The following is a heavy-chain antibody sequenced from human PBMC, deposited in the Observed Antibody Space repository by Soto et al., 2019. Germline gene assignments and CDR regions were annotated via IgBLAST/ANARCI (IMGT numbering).Heavy chain of an antibody. CDR1: GFTFSSYG. CDR3: AKDPGYGMDV. J-gene: IGHJ6*02. V-gene: IGHV3-30*18. Sequence: PGGSLRLSCAASGFTFSSYGMHWVRQAPGKGLEWVAVISYDGSNKYYADSVKGRFTISRDNSKNTLYLQMNSLRAEDTAVYYCAKDPGYGMDVWGQGTTVTVSS. CDR2: ISYDGSNK.